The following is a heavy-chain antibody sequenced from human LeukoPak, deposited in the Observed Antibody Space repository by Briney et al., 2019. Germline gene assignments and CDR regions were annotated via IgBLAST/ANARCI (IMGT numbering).Heavy chain of an antibody. J-gene: IGHJ3*02. V-gene: IGHV3-72*01. CDR1: GFTFSYYI. CDR3: TRDGGEGGNSAFDI. D-gene: IGHD3-16*01. Sequence: PGGSLRLSCAASGFTFSYYILDWVRQAPGKGLEWVGRIRRGTNGYTTEYAASVKGRFIISRDDSKNSLYLYMDSLKTEDTAVYYCTRDGGEGGNSAFDIWGQGTMVTVS. CDR2: IRRGTNGYTT.